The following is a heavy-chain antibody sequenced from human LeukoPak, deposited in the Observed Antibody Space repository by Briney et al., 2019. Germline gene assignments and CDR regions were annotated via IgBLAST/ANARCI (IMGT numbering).Heavy chain of an antibody. V-gene: IGHV4-61*02. Sequence: PSETLSLTCTVSGDSISSGDYYWSWIRQPAGKGLEWIGRISSSGSTNYNPSLKSRVSISVDTSKNQFSLKLSSVTAADTAVYYCARRGAVAGTLDYWGQGTLVTVSS. CDR3: ARRGAVAGTLDY. D-gene: IGHD6-19*01. J-gene: IGHJ4*02. CDR2: ISSSGST. CDR1: GDSISSGDYY.